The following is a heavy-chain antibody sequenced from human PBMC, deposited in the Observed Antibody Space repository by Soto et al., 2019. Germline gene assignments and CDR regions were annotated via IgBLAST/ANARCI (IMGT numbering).Heavy chain of an antibody. J-gene: IGHJ4*02. CDR1: SCAISHNF. D-gene: IGHD3-3*01. CDR3: ARGEGLLRFLEWLFFFPH. CDR2: VYYNGTT. Sequence: SETLSLTCPVSSCAISHNFWSWIRQPPGKGLEWIGYVYYNGTTKYNPSLKSRVTMSVDTSRNQLSLKLRSVTAADTAVYYCARGEGLLRFLEWLFFFPHWGRGTLVTVS. V-gene: IGHV4-59*01.